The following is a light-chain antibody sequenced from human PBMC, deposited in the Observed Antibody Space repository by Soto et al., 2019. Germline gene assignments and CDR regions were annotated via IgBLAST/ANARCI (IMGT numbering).Light chain of an antibody. CDR2: AND. J-gene: IGLJ2*01. CDR1: SSNIANNF. Sequence: QSVLTQPPSVSAAPGQKVTISCSGSSSNIANNFVSWYQHLPGTAPKLLIYANDKRPSGIPDRFSGSKSGTSATLGITGLQTGDEADYYCGTWDSSLRAVVFGGGTQLTVL. CDR3: GTWDSSLRAVV. V-gene: IGLV1-51*02.